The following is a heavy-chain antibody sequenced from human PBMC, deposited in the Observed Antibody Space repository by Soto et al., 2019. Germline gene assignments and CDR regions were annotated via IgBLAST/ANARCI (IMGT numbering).Heavy chain of an antibody. Sequence: GASVKVSCKVSGYTLTELSMHWVRQAPGKGLEWMGGFDPEDGETIYAQKFQGRVTMTEDTSTDTAYMELSSLRSEDTAVYYCATGAPYSSSSLHPTPQYYYYYMDVWGKGTTVTVSS. D-gene: IGHD6-6*01. CDR3: ATGAPYSSSSLHPTPQYYYYYMDV. CDR1: GYTLTELS. V-gene: IGHV1-24*01. J-gene: IGHJ6*03. CDR2: FDPEDGET.